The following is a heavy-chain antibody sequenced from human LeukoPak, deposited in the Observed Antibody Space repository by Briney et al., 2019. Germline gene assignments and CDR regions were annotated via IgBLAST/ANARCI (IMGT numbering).Heavy chain of an antibody. CDR2: INPSGGST. CDR1: GYTFTSYY. V-gene: IGHV1-46*01. CDR3: ARDRLAAAGTGSDFDY. J-gene: IGHJ4*02. Sequence: ASVKVSCKASGYTFTSYYMHWVRQAPGQGLEWMGIINPSGGSTSYAQKFQGRVTMTRDTSTGTVYMELSSLRSEDTAVYYCARDRLAAAGTGSDFDYWGQGTLVTVSS. D-gene: IGHD6-13*01.